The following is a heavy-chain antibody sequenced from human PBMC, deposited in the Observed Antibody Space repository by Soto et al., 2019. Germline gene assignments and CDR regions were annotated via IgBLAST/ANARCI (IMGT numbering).Heavy chain of an antibody. CDR2: TYYRSKWYD. V-gene: IGHV6-1*01. J-gene: IGHJ5*02. CDR3: ARDKGDGYDNWFDP. Sequence: SQPPSLTCTIFLDRVSSQSVAWNWIRQSPPSSLEWLGRTYYRSKWYDDYAVSVKSRIIINPDTSKNQFSLQLNSVTPEDTAVYYCARDKGDGYDNWFDPWGQGTLVTVSS. CDR1: LDRVSSQSVA. D-gene: IGHD5-12*01.